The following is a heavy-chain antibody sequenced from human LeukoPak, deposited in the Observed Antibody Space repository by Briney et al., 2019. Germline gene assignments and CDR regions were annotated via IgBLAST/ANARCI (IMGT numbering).Heavy chain of an antibody. CDR1: GDSITRGEYY. D-gene: IGHD4/OR15-4a*01. J-gene: IGHJ5*02. V-gene: IGHV4-39*07. Sequence: SETLSLTCSVSGDSITRGEYYWAWLRQPPGKGLGWLGSVYYSGSIKYNPSLKGRVSISRDMSKNQFSLNLNSVNATDTAVYYCARRDYAAWFDPWGQGTLVTVSS. CDR3: ARRDYAAWFDP. CDR2: VYYSGSI.